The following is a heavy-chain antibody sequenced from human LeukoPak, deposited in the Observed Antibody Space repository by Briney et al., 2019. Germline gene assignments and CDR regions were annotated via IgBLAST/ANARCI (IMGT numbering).Heavy chain of an antibody. J-gene: IGHJ4*02. Sequence: GGSLRLSCAASGFTLSSYSMNWVRQAPGNGLEWVSYISSSSSTIYYADSVKGRFTISRDNAKNSLYLQMNSLRAEDTAVYYCARRDDWSDFDYWGQGTLVTVSS. V-gene: IGHV3-48*01. CDR2: ISSSSSTI. CDR3: ARRDDWSDFDY. CDR1: GFTLSSYS. D-gene: IGHD3-9*01.